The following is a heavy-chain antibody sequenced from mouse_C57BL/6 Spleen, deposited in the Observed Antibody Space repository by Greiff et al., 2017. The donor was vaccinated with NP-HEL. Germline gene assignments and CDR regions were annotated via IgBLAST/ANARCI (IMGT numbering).Heavy chain of an antibody. CDR1: GFTFSSYA. CDR2: ISDGGSYT. J-gene: IGHJ2*01. V-gene: IGHV5-4*01. D-gene: IGHD1-1*01. CDR3: ARGGFITTVVASYYFDY. Sequence: EVQGVESGGGLVKPGGSLKLSCAASGFTFSSYAMSWVRQTPEKRLEWVATISDGGSYTYYPDNVKGRFTISRDNAKNNLYLQMSHLKSEDTAMYYCARGGFITTVVASYYFDYWGQGTTLTVSS.